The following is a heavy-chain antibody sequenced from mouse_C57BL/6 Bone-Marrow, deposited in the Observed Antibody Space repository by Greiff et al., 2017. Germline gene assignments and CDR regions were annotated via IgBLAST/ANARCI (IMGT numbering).Heavy chain of an antibody. Sequence: QVQLKQSGAELARPGASVKLSCKASGYTFTSYGISWVKQRTGQGLEWIGEIYPRSGNTYYNEKFKGKATLTADKSSSTAYMELRSLTSEDSAVYVCASGGFDYGSSYSYFDYWGQGTTLTVSS. J-gene: IGHJ2*01. D-gene: IGHD1-1*01. CDR3: ASGGFDYGSSYSYFDY. V-gene: IGHV1-81*01. CDR1: GYTFTSYG. CDR2: IYPRSGNT.